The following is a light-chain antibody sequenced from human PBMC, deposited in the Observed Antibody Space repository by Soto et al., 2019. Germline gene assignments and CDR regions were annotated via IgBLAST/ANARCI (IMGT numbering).Light chain of an antibody. Sequence: AIRMTQSPSSLSSSTGDRVTITCRASQGISSYLAWYQQKPGKAPKLLIYAASTLQSGVPSRFSGSGSGTEFTLTISSLQPDDFAPYYCQQYNSYPTFGQGTKVDIK. V-gene: IGKV1-8*01. CDR1: QGISSY. CDR3: QQYNSYPT. CDR2: AAS. J-gene: IGKJ1*01.